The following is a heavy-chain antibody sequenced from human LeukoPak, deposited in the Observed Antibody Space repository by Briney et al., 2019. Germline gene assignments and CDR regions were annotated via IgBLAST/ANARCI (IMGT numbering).Heavy chain of an antibody. V-gene: IGHV3-23*01. D-gene: IGHD3-22*01. CDR3: ARDRGRYYDSRGFYWGYYFDS. Sequence: GGSLRLSCAASGFTFSTYAVNWVRQALGKGLEWVSTISGSGDSTYYADSVKGRFTISRGNSKDTLYLQMSSVRVDDTAVYYCARDRGRYYDSRGFYWGYYFDSWGQGILVTVST. CDR1: GFTFSTYA. CDR2: ISGSGDST. J-gene: IGHJ4*02.